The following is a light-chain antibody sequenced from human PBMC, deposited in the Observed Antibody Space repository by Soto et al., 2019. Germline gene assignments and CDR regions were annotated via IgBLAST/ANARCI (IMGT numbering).Light chain of an antibody. Sequence: DIQMTQSPSPLSASIGDKVTITCRASQSIDNWMAWYQQQPGKAPQLLIYDASRVKTGVPSRFTASGSRTEFSLIVDTPPADDSAAYFCQHYNGYPYTFGPGTKVEIK. CDR1: QSIDNW. CDR2: DAS. J-gene: IGKJ2*01. V-gene: IGKV1-5*01. CDR3: QHYNGYPYT.